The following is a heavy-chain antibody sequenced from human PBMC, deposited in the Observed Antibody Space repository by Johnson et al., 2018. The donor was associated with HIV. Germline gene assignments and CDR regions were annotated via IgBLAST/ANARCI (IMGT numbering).Heavy chain of an antibody. Sequence: VQLVESGGGLVQPGGSLRLSCAASGFTFSSYAMSWVRQAPGKGLEWVSAISGSGGSTYYADYVKGRFTISRDNSKNTLYLQMNSLRAEDTAVYYCAKKMGVVVVPAAMHAFDIWGQGTMVTVSS. CDR2: ISGSGGST. J-gene: IGHJ3*02. D-gene: IGHD2-2*01. V-gene: IGHV3-23*04. CDR3: AKKMGVVVVPAAMHAFDI. CDR1: GFTFSSYA.